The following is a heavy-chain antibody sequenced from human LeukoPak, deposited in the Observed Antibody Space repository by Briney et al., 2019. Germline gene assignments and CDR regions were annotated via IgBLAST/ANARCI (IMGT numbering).Heavy chain of an antibody. CDR2: ISGSGGST. J-gene: IGHJ6*03. D-gene: IGHD6-13*01. Sequence: GGSLRLSCAASGFTLTNAWMNWVRQAPGKGLEWVSAISGSGGSTYYADSVKGRFTISRDNSKNTLYLQMNSLRAEDTAVYYCAKAPGSWYRGRMDVWGKGTTVTVSS. CDR1: GFTLTNAW. V-gene: IGHV3-23*01. CDR3: AKAPGSWYRGRMDV.